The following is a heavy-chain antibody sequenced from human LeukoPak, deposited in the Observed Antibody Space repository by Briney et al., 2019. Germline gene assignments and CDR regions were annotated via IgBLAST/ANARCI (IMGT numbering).Heavy chain of an antibody. CDR1: GGSISSSSYY. J-gene: IGHJ4*02. Sequence: SETLSLTCTVSGGSISSSSYYWGWIRQPPGKGLEWIGSIYYSGSTYYNPSLKSRVTISVDTSKNQFSLKLSSVTAADTAVYYCARDGYYDSSGYFHLGNDYWGQGTLVTVSS. D-gene: IGHD3-22*01. CDR3: ARDGYYDSSGYFHLGNDY. V-gene: IGHV4-39*07. CDR2: IYYSGST.